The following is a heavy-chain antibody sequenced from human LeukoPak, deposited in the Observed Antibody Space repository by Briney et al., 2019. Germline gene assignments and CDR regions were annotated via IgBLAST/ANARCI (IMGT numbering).Heavy chain of an antibody. J-gene: IGHJ4*02. CDR3: VKDRKLAVAGVFDY. Sequence: PGGSLRLSCSASGFTFSSYAMHWVRQAPGKGLEYVSAISSNGGSTYYADSVKGRFTIPRDNSKNTLYLQMSSLRAEDTAVYYCVKDRKLAVAGVFDYWGQGTLVTVSS. V-gene: IGHV3-64D*06. CDR1: GFTFSSYA. CDR2: ISSNGGST. D-gene: IGHD6-19*01.